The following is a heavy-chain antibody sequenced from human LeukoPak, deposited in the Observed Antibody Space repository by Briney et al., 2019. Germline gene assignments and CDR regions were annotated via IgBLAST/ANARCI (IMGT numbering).Heavy chain of an antibody. Sequence: GGSLRLSCAASGFTFSSYWMHWVRQAPGKGLVWVSRISPDGSNTIYADSVKGRFTISRDNAKNMLYLQVNSLRAEDTAVYYCARVQDIAVTGLAYWGQGTLVTVSS. CDR1: GFTFSSYW. D-gene: IGHD6-19*01. CDR3: ARVQDIAVTGLAY. V-gene: IGHV3-74*01. CDR2: ISPDGSNT. J-gene: IGHJ4*02.